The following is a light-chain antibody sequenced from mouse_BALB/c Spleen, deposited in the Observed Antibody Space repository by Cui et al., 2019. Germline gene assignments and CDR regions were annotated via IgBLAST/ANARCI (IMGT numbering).Light chain of an antibody. CDR1: QGISNY. Sequence: DIQMTQTTSSLSASLGDRVTISCSACQGISNYLNWYQQKPDETVKRLIYYTSSLHSGVPSRISGSGYGTDYSLSSSNLEPEDIATYYCQQYSKLPPTFGGGTKLEIK. J-gene: IGKJ1*01. V-gene: IGKV10-94*01. CDR2: YTS. CDR3: QQYSKLPPT.